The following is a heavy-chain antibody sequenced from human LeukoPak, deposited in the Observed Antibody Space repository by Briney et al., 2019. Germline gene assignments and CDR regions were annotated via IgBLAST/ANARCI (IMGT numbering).Heavy chain of an antibody. D-gene: IGHD3-3*01. CDR3: ARHTIFGVRPLYYFDY. CDR1: GGTFSSYA. J-gene: IGHJ4*02. CDR2: IIPIFGTA. Sequence: ASVKVSCKASGGTFSSYAISWVRQAPGQGLEWMGGIIPIFGTANYAQKFQGRVTITTDESTSTAYMELSSLRSEDTAEYYCARHTIFGVRPLYYFDYWGQGTLVTVSS. V-gene: IGHV1-69*05.